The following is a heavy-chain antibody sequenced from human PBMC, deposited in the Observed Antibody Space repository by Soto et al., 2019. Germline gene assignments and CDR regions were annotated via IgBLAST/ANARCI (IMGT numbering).Heavy chain of an antibody. CDR3: ARDGDSGTYEY. CDR2: IVPIFGTR. Sequence: QVQLVQSGAEVKKPGSSVKVSCKASGDSFSSYAMSWVRQAPGQGLGWMGGIVPIFGTRNYAQKFQGRVTIIADESTSTAYMELSSLRSDDTAVYYCARDGDSGTYEYWGQGTLVTVSS. V-gene: IGHV1-69*12. D-gene: IGHD5-12*01. J-gene: IGHJ4*02. CDR1: GDSFSSYA.